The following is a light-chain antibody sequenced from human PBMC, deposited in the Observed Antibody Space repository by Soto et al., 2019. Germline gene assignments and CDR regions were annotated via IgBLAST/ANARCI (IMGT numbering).Light chain of an antibody. CDR1: RGISSY. V-gene: IGKV1-9*01. CDR3: QQLNSYPYT. Sequence: DIQLTQSPSFLSASIGARVTITCRASRGISSYLAWYQQKQGKAPKLLIYAASTLQSGVSARFRGSGSGTEFTLTISSLQPEDCATYSCQQLNSYPYTFGQGTKLEI. CDR2: AAS. J-gene: IGKJ2*01.